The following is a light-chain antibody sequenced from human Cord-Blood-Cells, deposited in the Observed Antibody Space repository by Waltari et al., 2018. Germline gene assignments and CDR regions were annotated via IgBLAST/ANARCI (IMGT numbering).Light chain of an antibody. J-gene: IGKJ1*01. CDR1: KSVSSN. V-gene: IGKV3-15*01. CDR3: QQYNNWPWT. CDR2: GAS. Sequence: ERVMTQSPATLSVSPGERATLSCRASKSVSSNLAWYQQKPGQAPRSLIYGASTRATGIPARVSGSGSGTGFTLTISGLQSEDFAVYYCQQYNNWPWTFGQGTKVEIK.